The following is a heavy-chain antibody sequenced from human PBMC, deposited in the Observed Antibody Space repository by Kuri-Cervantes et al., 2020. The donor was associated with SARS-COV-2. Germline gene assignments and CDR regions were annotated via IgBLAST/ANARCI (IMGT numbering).Heavy chain of an antibody. CDR2: IIPIFGTA. J-gene: IGHJ4*02. Sequence: SVKVSCKASGGTFSSYAIRWVRQAPGQGLEWMGGIIPIFGTANYAQKFQGRVTITADESTSTAYMELSSLTSEDTAIYYCYCAPKEGFDSWGQGTLVTVSS. CDR3: YCAPKEGFDS. V-gene: IGHV1-69*13. CDR1: GGTFSSYA. D-gene: IGHD2-21*01.